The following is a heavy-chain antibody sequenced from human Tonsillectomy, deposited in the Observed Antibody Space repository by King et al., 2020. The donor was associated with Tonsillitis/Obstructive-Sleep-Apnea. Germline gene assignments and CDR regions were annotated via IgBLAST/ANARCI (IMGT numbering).Heavy chain of an antibody. CDR2: INTNTGNP. Sequence: QLVQSGSELKKPGASVKVSCKASGYTFTRYAINWVRQAPGQGLEWMGWINTNTGNPTYAQGFTGRFVFSLDTSVTTTYLQISSLKAEDTAVYYCARQYCPGATCRPPGYWGQGTLVTVSS. CDR3: ARQYCPGATCRPPGY. V-gene: IGHV7-4-1*02. J-gene: IGHJ4*02. CDR1: GYTFTRYA. D-gene: IGHD2-8*02.